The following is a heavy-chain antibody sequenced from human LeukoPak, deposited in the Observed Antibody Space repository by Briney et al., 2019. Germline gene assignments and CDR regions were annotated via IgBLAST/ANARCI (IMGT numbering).Heavy chain of an antibody. Sequence: GGSLGLSCAASGFTVSSNYMSWVRQAPGKGLEWVSVIYSGGGTYYADAVKGRFTISRDNSKNTLYLQMNSLRAGDTAVYYCARDHYVDAFDIWGQGTMVTVSS. J-gene: IGHJ3*02. D-gene: IGHD3-16*01. CDR3: ARDHYVDAFDI. CDR1: GFTVSSNY. CDR2: IYSGGGT. V-gene: IGHV3-66*01.